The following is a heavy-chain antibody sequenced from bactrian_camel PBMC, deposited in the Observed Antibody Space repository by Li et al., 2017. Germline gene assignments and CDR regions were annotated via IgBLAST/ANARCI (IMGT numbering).Heavy chain of an antibody. J-gene: IGHJ4*01. CDR2: IDGNGSA. Sequence: HVQLVESGGGSVQPGGSLRLSCQASGYTYSRACMAWFRQAPGKEREGVAAIDGNGSASYADSVKGRFTISKDNAKNTQYLQMNSLEPADTALYYCTSDLGLSCRSWRWYNYWGQGTQVTVS. CDR1: GYTYSRAC. D-gene: IGHD3*01. V-gene: IGHV3S26*01. CDR3: TSDLGLSCRSWRWYNY.